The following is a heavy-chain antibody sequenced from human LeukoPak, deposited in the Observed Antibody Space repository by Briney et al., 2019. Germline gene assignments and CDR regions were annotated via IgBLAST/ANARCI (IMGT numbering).Heavy chain of an antibody. CDR2: IYYSEST. CDR3: ARHLPRYNWNYAPNWFDP. J-gene: IGHJ5*02. Sequence: KPSETLSLTCTVSGDPLSSSSYYWGWIRQPPGKGLEWIVSIYYSESTYYNPSLKSRVTISVDTSKNQFSLKLSSVTAADTAVYYCARHLPRYNWNYAPNWFDPWGQGTLVTVSS. CDR1: GDPLSSSSYY. D-gene: IGHD1-7*01. V-gene: IGHV4-39*01.